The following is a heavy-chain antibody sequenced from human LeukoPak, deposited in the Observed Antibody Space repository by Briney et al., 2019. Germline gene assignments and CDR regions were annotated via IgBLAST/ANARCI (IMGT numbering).Heavy chain of an antibody. CDR3: TTEHNYYDSSGYFAYFDY. CDR1: GYTLTELS. D-gene: IGHD3-22*01. Sequence: ASVKVSCKVSGYTLTELSMHWVRQAPGKGLEGMGGFYPEDGETIYAQKFQGRVTMTEDTSTDTAYMELSSLRSEDTAVYYCTTEHNYYDSSGYFAYFDYWGQGTLVTVSS. V-gene: IGHV1-24*01. J-gene: IGHJ4*02. CDR2: FYPEDGET.